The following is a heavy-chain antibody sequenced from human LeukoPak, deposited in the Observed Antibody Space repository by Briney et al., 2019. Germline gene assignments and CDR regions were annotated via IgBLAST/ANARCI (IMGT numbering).Heavy chain of an antibody. Sequence: PGGSLRLSCAASGFTFSNYGMHWVRQAPGKGLEWVTFIPFDGSNKYYADSVKGRFTISKDNSKNTLYLQMNSLRAEDTAVYYCAKDGLRGIYYLDFWGQGTLVTVSS. V-gene: IGHV3-30*02. CDR3: AKDGLRGIYYLDF. D-gene: IGHD3-10*01. CDR1: GFTFSNYG. J-gene: IGHJ4*02. CDR2: IPFDGSNK.